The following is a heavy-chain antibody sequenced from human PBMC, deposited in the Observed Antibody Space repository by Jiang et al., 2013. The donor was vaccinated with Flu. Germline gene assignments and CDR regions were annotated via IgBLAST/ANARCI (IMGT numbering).Heavy chain of an antibody. CDR1: SVSSNSVA. Sequence: SVSSNSVAWNWIRQSPSRGLEWLGRTYYRSMWYDDYAVSLKSRITISPDTSKNQISLQLNSVTPDDTAVYYCARVDGRSLIFDYWGQGTLVTVSS. CDR2: TYYRSMWYD. CDR3: ARVDGRSLIFDY. V-gene: IGHV6-1*01. J-gene: IGHJ4*02. D-gene: IGHD3-16*01.